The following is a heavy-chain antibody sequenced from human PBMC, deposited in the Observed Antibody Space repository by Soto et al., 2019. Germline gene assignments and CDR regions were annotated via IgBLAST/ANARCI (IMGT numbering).Heavy chain of an antibody. Sequence: QVQLQESGPGLVKPSGTLSLTCAVSGGSLSSGNWWSWVRQPPGKGLEWIGQIYDSGGTSYNPSLQSRVTISVDKSKNQLSLNLSSLAAADTAVYYCARHGGKFFDYWGQGTLVTVSS. V-gene: IGHV4-4*02. CDR2: IYDSGGT. CDR1: GGSLSSGNW. J-gene: IGHJ4*02. CDR3: ARHGGKFFDY.